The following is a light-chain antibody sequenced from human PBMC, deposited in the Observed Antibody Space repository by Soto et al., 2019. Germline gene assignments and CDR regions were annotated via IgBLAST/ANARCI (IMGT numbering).Light chain of an antibody. J-gene: IGKJ2*01. CDR2: DAS. V-gene: IGKV1-5*01. CDR1: QSISGW. CDR3: QQYSTYSYT. Sequence: DIQMTQSPSTLSASVGDRVTITCRASQSISGWLAWYQQKPGKAPNLLIYDASNLERGVPSRFSGSGSGTEFTLTISGLQPDDFATYYCQQYSTYSYTFGQGTKLEI.